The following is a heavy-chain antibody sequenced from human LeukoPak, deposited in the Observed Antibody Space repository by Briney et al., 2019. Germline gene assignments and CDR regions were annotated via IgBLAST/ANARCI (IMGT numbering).Heavy chain of an antibody. CDR1: GYTLTELS. Sequence: ASVKVSCKVSGYTLTELSMHWVRQAPGKGLEWMGGFDPEDGETIYAQKFQGRVTMTEDTSTDTAYMELSSLRSEDTAVYYCATAAFLSRGPWGIFFDYWGQGTLVTVSS. V-gene: IGHV1-24*01. D-gene: IGHD3-16*01. CDR2: FDPEDGET. CDR3: ATAAFLSRGPWGIFFDY. J-gene: IGHJ4*02.